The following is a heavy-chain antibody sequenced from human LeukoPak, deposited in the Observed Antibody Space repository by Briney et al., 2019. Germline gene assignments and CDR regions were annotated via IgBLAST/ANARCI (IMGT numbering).Heavy chain of an antibody. Sequence: GGSLRLSCAASGFKFSTYAMTWVRQAPGKGLEWVSAISKSGDSTYYIDSVKGRFTISRDNSKNTLYLQMNSLRAEDMAVYFCAKVRDSSSWYLDYWGQGTLVTVSS. J-gene: IGHJ4*02. CDR3: AKVRDSSSWYLDY. CDR1: GFKFSTYA. V-gene: IGHV3-23*01. D-gene: IGHD6-13*01. CDR2: ISKSGDST.